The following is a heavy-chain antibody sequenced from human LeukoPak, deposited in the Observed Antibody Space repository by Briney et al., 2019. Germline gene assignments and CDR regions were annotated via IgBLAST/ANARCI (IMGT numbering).Heavy chain of an antibody. CDR2: IYHRGST. D-gene: IGHD2-2*01. CDR3: ARQGDQLLSLNWFDP. CDR1: GYSISSGYY. V-gene: IGHV4-38-2*01. J-gene: IGHJ5*02. Sequence: SETLSLTCAVSGYSISSGYYWGWIGQPPGKGLEWIGSIYHRGSTYYNPSLKSRVTISVDTSKNQFSLKLSSVTAADTAVYYCARQGDQLLSLNWFDPWGQGTLVTVSS.